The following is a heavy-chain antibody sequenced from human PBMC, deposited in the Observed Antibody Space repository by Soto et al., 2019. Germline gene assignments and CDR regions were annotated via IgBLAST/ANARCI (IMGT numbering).Heavy chain of an antibody. CDR1: GGTFSSYA. Sequence: GASVKVSCKASGGTFSSYAISWVRQAPGQGLEWMGGIIPIFGTANYAQKFQGRVTITADESTSTAYMELSSLRSEDTAVYYCARETTTRYYYYGMDVWGQGTTVTVSS. D-gene: IGHD4-17*01. J-gene: IGHJ6*02. CDR3: ARETTTRYYYYGMDV. CDR2: IIPIFGTA. V-gene: IGHV1-69*13.